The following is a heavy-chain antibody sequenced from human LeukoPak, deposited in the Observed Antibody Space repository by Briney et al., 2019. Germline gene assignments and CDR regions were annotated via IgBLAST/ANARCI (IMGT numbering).Heavy chain of an antibody. D-gene: IGHD2-2*01. J-gene: IGHJ4*02. Sequence: GGSLRLSCAASGFTFSSYAMHWVRQAPGKGLEWVAFIRYDGSNKYYADSVKGRFTISRDNSKNTLYLQMNSLRAEDTAVYYCAKDLAMPGVFDYWGQGTLVTVSS. CDR3: AKDLAMPGVFDY. CDR2: IRYDGSNK. CDR1: GFTFSSYA. V-gene: IGHV3-30*02.